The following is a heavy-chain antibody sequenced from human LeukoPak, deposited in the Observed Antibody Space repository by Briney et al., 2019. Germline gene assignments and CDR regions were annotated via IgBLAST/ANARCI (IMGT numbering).Heavy chain of an antibody. J-gene: IGHJ3*02. CDR1: GYTFTGYY. CDR2: INPNSGGT. D-gene: IGHD1-7*01. CDR3: ATDLPGTTANDAFDI. Sequence: ASVKVSCKASGYTFTGYYMHWVRQAPGQGLEWMGWINPNSGGTNYAQKFQGRVTMTRDTSISTAYMELSRLRSDDTAVYYCATDLPGTTANDAFDIWGQGTMVTVSS. V-gene: IGHV1-2*02.